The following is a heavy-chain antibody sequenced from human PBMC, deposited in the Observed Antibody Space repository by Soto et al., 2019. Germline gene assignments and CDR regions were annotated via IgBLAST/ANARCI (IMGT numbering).Heavy chain of an antibody. CDR2: ISPNSGDT. Sequence: EASVKVSCKASGYIFTDYYINWVRQAPGRGLEWVGWISPNSGDTNYAQKFQGRVTMTTDRSITTAYMELSRLRSDDTAVYYCARQYCGSNSCHNWFDSWGQGALVTVSS. CDR1: GYIFTDYY. V-gene: IGHV1-2*02. J-gene: IGHJ5*01. D-gene: IGHD2-2*01. CDR3: ARQYCGSNSCHNWFDS.